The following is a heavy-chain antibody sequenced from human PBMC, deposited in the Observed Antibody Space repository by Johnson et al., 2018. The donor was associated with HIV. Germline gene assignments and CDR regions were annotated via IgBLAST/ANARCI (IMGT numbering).Heavy chain of an antibody. CDR3: ARVFYYDSNDGFDI. V-gene: IGHV3-30*04. CDR1: GFTFTRYA. CDR2: VAYDGRNI. Sequence: QVQLVESGGGLVQPGRSLRLSCAASGFTFTRYAMHWIRQAPGKGLEWVALVAYDGRNIHYADSATGRFTISRDSSKNMLYLQMNSLRTEDTAVYYCARVFYYDSNDGFDIWGQGTRVTVSS. J-gene: IGHJ3*02. D-gene: IGHD3-22*01.